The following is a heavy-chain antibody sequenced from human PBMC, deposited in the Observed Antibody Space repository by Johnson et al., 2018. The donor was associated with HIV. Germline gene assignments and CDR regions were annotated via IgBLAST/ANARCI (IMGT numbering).Heavy chain of an antibody. J-gene: IGHJ3*02. CDR3: AKDRAEVVVVHDALDM. CDR1: GFTFGTYG. CDR2: ISYDGSNE. V-gene: IGHV3-30*18. Sequence: QVQLVESGGGVVQPGTSLRLSCAASGFTFGTYGMHWVRQAPGKGLEWVALISYDGSNEYYGDSVKGRFSISRDNSKKKLYLQMNSLRPEDTAVYYCAKDRAEVVVVHDALDMWGQGTMVTVSS. D-gene: IGHD3-22*01.